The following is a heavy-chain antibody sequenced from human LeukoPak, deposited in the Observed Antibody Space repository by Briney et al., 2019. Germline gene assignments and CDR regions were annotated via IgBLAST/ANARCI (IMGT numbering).Heavy chain of an antibody. V-gene: IGHV1-3*01. Sequence: ASVKVSCKASGYTFTTYAMHWVRQAPGQRLEWMGWINAGNGNTKYSQKFQGRVTTTRDTSASTAYMELSSLRSEDTAVYYCSRGLVTRAGYWGQGTLVTVSS. D-gene: IGHD2-21*02. J-gene: IGHJ4*02. CDR3: SRGLVTRAGY. CDR1: GYTFTTYA. CDR2: INAGNGNT.